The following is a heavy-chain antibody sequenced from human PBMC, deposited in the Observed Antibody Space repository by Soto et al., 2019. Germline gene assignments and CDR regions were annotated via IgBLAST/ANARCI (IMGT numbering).Heavy chain of an antibody. V-gene: IGHV4-39*01. CDR1: GGSISSSSYY. CDR3: ARPTYSSTLRYYGMDV. Sequence: PSETLSLTCTVSGGSISSSSYYWGWIRQPPGKGLEWIGSIYYSGSTYYNPSLKSRVTISVDTSKNQFSLKLSSVTAADTAVYYCARPTYSSTLRYYGMDVWGQGNTVTVSS. D-gene: IGHD6-13*01. CDR2: IYYSGST. J-gene: IGHJ6*01.